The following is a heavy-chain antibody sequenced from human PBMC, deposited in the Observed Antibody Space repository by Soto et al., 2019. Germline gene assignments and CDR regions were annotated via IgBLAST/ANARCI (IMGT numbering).Heavy chain of an antibody. CDR1: GYTFTSYA. J-gene: IGHJ6*02. D-gene: IGHD6-19*01. Sequence: ASVKVSCKASGYTFTSYAMHWVRQAPGQRLEWMGWINAGNGNTKYSQEFQGRVTITRDTSASTAYMELSSLRSEDTAVYYCARYWGSGWYYYYYGMDVWGQGTTVTVSS. CDR2: INAGNGNT. V-gene: IGHV1-3*01. CDR3: ARYWGSGWYYYYYGMDV.